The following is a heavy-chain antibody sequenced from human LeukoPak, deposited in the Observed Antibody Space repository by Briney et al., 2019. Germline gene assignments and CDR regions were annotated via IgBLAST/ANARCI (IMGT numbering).Heavy chain of an antibody. V-gene: IGHV3-21*01. CDR3: ARVGYCSGGSCYSLNWFDP. Sequence: GGSLRLSCAASAFSFSTYSMNWVRQAPGKGLEWVSSISSSSNYIYYADSVKGRFTISRDNAKNSLYLQMNSLRANDTAVYYCARVGYCSGGSCYSLNWFDPWGQGTLVTVSS. CDR2: ISSSSNYI. D-gene: IGHD2-15*01. CDR1: AFSFSTYS. J-gene: IGHJ5*02.